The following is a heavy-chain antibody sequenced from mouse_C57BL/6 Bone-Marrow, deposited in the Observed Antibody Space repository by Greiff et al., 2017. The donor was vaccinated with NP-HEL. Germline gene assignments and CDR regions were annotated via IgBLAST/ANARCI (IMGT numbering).Heavy chain of an antibody. J-gene: IGHJ2*01. D-gene: IGHD1-1*01. CDR1: GYTFTDYE. V-gene: IGHV1-15*01. CDR2: IDPETGGT. CDR3: TRSGGYNSSNYYFDY. Sequence: QVQLQQSGAELVRPGASVTLSCKASGYTFTDYEMHWVKQTPVHGLEWIGAIDPETGGTAYNQKFKGKAILTADKSSSTAYMQLRSLTSDDSAVYYCTRSGGYNSSNYYFDYWGQGTTLTVSS.